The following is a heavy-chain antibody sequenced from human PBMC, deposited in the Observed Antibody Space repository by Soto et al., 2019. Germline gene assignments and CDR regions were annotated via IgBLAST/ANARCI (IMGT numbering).Heavy chain of an antibody. D-gene: IGHD3-22*01. CDR2: INHNSGGT. Sequence: AAVKVSCKASGYTFTDYYLHWVRQAPGQGLEWMGWINHNSGGTNYAQKFQGWVTMTRDTSISTDYMEVSRLRAEDTAVYYCAKDPTYDSSGYYFYYGMDVWGQGTTVTVSS. CDR3: AKDPTYDSSGYYFYYGMDV. J-gene: IGHJ6*02. V-gene: IGHV1-2*04. CDR1: GYTFTDYY.